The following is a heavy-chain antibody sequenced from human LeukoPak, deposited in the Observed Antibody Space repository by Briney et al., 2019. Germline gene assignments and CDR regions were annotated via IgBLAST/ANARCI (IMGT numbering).Heavy chain of an antibody. D-gene: IGHD3-9*01. Sequence: GGSLRLSCAASGFTFSSYWMSWVRQAPGKGLEWVANIQQDGSEKYYVDSVKGRFTISRDNAKKLLYLQMNSLRAEDTGVYYCAKGGKYDILTGYRRSRLLGDFWGQGTLVTVSS. V-gene: IGHV3-7*01. CDR2: IQQDGSEK. J-gene: IGHJ4*02. CDR3: AKGGKYDILTGYRRSRLLGDF. CDR1: GFTFSSYW.